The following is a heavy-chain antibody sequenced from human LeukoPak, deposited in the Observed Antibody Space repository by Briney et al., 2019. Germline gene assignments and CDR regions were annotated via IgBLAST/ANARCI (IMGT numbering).Heavy chain of an antibody. V-gene: IGHV3-48*03. CDR3: ARVGDSSSWYGGIDY. Sequence: PGGSLRLSCAASGFTFSSYEMNWLRQAPGKGLQWVSYISSSGSTIYYADSVKGRFTISRDNAKNSLYLQMNSLRAEDTAVYYCARVGDSSSWYGGIDYWGQGTLVTVSS. CDR2: ISSSGSTI. CDR1: GFTFSSYE. D-gene: IGHD6-13*01. J-gene: IGHJ4*02.